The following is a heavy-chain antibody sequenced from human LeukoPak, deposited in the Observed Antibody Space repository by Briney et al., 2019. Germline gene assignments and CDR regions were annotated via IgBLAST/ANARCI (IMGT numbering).Heavy chain of an antibody. J-gene: IGHJ5*02. D-gene: IGHD2-2*01. CDR2: IYYSGST. CDR3: AKVVSNCSSTSCYQWFDP. Sequence: SETLSLTCTVSGGSISSYYWSWIRQPPGKGLEWIGYIYYSGSTNYNPSLKSRVTISVDTSKNQFSLKLSSVTAADAAVYYCAKVVSNCSSTSCYQWFDPWGQGTLATVSS. CDR1: GGSISSYY. V-gene: IGHV4-59*01.